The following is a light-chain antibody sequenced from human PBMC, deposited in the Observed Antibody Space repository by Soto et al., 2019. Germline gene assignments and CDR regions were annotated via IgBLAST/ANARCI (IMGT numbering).Light chain of an antibody. CDR3: SSYTSSSTLVV. V-gene: IGLV2-14*01. Sequence: QSALTQPASVSGSPGQSITISCTGTSSDVGGYNYVSWYQQHPGKAPKLMIYDVSNRPSGVSNRFSGSKAGNTASLTISGLQAKDEDDYYCSSYTSSSTLVVFGGGTKLTVL. CDR1: SSDVGGYNY. CDR2: DVS. J-gene: IGLJ2*01.